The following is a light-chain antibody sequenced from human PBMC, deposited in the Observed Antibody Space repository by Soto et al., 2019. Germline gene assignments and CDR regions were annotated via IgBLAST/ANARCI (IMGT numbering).Light chain of an antibody. Sequence: QSALTQPASVSGSPGQSITISCTGTSSDVGGYHYVSWYQQHPGKAPKLLIFEVSNRPSGVSNRFSGSKSGNTASLTISGLQAEDEADYYCNSYTTSSTWVFGGGTKLTVL. CDR1: SSDVGGYHY. J-gene: IGLJ3*02. CDR2: EVS. V-gene: IGLV2-14*01. CDR3: NSYTTSSTWV.